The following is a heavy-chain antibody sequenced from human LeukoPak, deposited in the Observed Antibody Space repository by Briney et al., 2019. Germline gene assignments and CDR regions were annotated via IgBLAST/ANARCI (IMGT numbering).Heavy chain of an antibody. CDR1: GGSISSRSYY. J-gene: IGHJ3*01. V-gene: IGHV4-39*02. Sequence: PSETLSLTCNVSGGSISSRSYYWGWIRQPPGKGLEWIGTIYYSGSTYYNPSLKSRVTISVDTSKNQFSLNLSSVTAADTAVYYCARESWLRTNLAFDFWGQGTMVTVSS. D-gene: IGHD5-12*01. CDR3: ARESWLRTNLAFDF. CDR2: IYYSGST.